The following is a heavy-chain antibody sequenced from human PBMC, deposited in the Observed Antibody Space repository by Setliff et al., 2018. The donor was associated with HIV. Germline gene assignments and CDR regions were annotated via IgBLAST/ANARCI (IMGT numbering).Heavy chain of an antibody. CDR1: GYTFTSYG. CDR3: ARSCRSSGYCHFDY. D-gene: IGHD3-22*01. CDR2: ISANNFNT. Sequence: ASVKVSCKASGYTFTSYGISWVRQAPGQGLEWMGWISANNFNTQYAKNFQGRVTMTWDTSTSTGYMEVYRLRSDDTAVYFCARSCRSSGYCHFDYWGQGTLVTVSS. V-gene: IGHV1-18*01. J-gene: IGHJ4*02.